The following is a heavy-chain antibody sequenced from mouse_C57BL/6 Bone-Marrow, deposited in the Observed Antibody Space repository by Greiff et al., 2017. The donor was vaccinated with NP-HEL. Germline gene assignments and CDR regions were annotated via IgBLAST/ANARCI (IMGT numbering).Heavy chain of an antibody. J-gene: IGHJ1*03. CDR2: INPSTGGT. V-gene: IGHV1-42*01. CDR3: ARSHYGSSCWYFDV. D-gene: IGHD1-1*01. Sequence: VQLQQSGPELVKPGASVKISCKASGYSFTGYYMNWVKQSPEKSLEWIGEINPSTGGTTYNQKFKAKATLTVDKSSSTAYMQLKSLTSEDSAVYYCARSHYGSSCWYFDVWGTGTTVTVSS. CDR1: GYSFTGYY.